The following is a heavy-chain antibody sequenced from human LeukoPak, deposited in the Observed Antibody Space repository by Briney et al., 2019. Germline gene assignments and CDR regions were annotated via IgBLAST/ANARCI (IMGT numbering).Heavy chain of an antibody. CDR1: GVTFSTYP. Sequence: HPGGSLRLSRAASGVTFSTYPMAWVRQGPGKGLEWISSISGSGTSTLYADSVKGRFAISRDNSKNTLYLQINSLRVEDTAVYYCAKYDLSSSWTRTGLYHWDQGTLVTVSS. J-gene: IGHJ5*02. V-gene: IGHV3-23*01. D-gene: IGHD6-13*01. CDR2: ISGSGTST. CDR3: AKYDLSSSWTRTGLYH.